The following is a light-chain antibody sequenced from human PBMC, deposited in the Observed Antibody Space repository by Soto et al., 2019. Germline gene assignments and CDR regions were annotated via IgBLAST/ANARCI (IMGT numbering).Light chain of an antibody. CDR2: AAS. CDR3: QQANSFPIT. Sequence: DIQMTQSPSSVSASVGDRVTITCRASQYISSWLAWYQQKPGKAPKFVISAASSLQSGVPSRYSGSGSGTHFTITIRSPQPEDFATYYYQQANSFPITFGQGTRLEIK. V-gene: IGKV1-12*01. J-gene: IGKJ5*01. CDR1: QYISSW.